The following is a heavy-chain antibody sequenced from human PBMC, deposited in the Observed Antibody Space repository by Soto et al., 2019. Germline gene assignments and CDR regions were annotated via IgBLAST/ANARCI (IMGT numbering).Heavy chain of an antibody. CDR3: ARGGASVTTPFDY. Sequence: QVQLVESGGGLVKPGGSLRLSCAASGFAFSDPYMSWIRQAPGKGLEWISYISSSVSTIYYADSVKGRFTISRDNAKKSLYLQMDSLTADDTAVYYCARGGASVTTPFDYWGQGTQVTVSS. CDR1: GFAFSDPY. V-gene: IGHV3-11*01. J-gene: IGHJ4*02. D-gene: IGHD4-17*01. CDR2: ISSSVSTI.